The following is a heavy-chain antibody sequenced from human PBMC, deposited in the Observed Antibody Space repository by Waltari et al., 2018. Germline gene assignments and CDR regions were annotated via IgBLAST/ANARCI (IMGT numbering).Heavy chain of an antibody. J-gene: IGHJ1*01. D-gene: IGHD6-13*01. V-gene: IGHV1-2*06. CDR1: GYTFTGYY. Sequence: QVQLVQSGAEVKKPGASVKVSCKASGYTFTGYYMHWVRQAPGQGLEWMGRINPNSGGTNYAQKFQGRVTMTRDTSISTAYMELSRLRSDDTAVYYCARVTAGSSSWYVRPEGYFQHWGQGTLVTVSS. CDR2: INPNSGGT. CDR3: ARVTAGSSSWYVRPEGYFQH.